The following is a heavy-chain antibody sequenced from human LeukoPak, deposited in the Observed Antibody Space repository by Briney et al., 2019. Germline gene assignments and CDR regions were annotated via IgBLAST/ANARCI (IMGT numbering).Heavy chain of an antibody. J-gene: IGHJ4*02. V-gene: IGHV3-7*01. D-gene: IGHD3-3*02. CDR2: INQDGSET. CDR1: GFTPIHYW. Sequence: GGSLRLSCALSGFTPIHYWMTWVRRAPGKGLEWVANINQDGSETFYVDSVKGRFTISRDNAKNSVYLQMNSLRAEDTAFYYCARLGAGMHFFYLDLWGQGTLVTVSS. CDR3: ARLGAGMHFFYLDL.